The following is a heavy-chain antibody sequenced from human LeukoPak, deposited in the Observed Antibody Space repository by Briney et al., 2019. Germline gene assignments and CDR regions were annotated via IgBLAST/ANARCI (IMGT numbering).Heavy chain of an antibody. CDR3: ASGQIVGATNWFDP. CDR2: INHNGST. CDR1: GGSFSDFY. J-gene: IGHJ5*02. D-gene: IGHD1-26*01. V-gene: IGHV4-34*01. Sequence: SETLSLTCAVYGGSFSDFYWNWIRQPPGKGLEWIGEINHNGSTNYNPSLKSRVTISVDTSKNQFSLKLSSVTAADTAVYYCASGQIVGATNWFDPWGQGTLVTVSS.